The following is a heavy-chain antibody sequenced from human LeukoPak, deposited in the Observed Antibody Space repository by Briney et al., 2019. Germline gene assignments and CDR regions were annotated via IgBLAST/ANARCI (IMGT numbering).Heavy chain of an antibody. Sequence: NTGGTLRLSCAASGFTFSSYGMSWVRQAPGKGLEWIGEINHSARTNYNPSLKSRVSISVDTSNNQFSLRLSSVTAADTAVYYCARRRWLQPLDYWGQGTLVIVSS. J-gene: IGHJ4*02. V-gene: IGHV4-34*01. CDR1: GFTFSSYG. CDR2: INHSART. CDR3: ARRRWLQPLDY. D-gene: IGHD5-24*01.